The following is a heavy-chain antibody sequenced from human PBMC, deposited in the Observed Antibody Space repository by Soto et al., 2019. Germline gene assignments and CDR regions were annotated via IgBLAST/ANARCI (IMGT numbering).Heavy chain of an antibody. CDR1: GGSISSSSYY. Sequence: QLQLQESGPGLVKPSETLSLTCTVSGGSISSSSYYWGWIRQPPGKGLEWIGSIYYSGSTYYNPSPKGRVTLSVDTSKNQFPLKLSSVTAADTAVYYRARRDSSPPYRYWGQGTLVTGSS. CDR3: ARRDSSPPYRY. CDR2: IYYSGST. D-gene: IGHD2-15*01. V-gene: IGHV4-39*01. J-gene: IGHJ4*02.